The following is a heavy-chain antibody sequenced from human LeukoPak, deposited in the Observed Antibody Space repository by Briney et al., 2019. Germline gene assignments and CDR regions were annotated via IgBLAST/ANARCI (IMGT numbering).Heavy chain of an antibody. CDR1: GFTFSSYG. CDR2: IRYDGSNK. Sequence: GGSLRLSCAASGFTFSSYGMHWVRQAPGKGLEWVAFIRYDGSNKYYADSVKGRFTISRDNSKNTLYLQMNSLRPEDTAVYYCARHIAESGTPDYWGQGTLVTVSS. D-gene: IGHD6-13*01. V-gene: IGHV3-30*02. CDR3: ARHIAESGTPDY. J-gene: IGHJ4*02.